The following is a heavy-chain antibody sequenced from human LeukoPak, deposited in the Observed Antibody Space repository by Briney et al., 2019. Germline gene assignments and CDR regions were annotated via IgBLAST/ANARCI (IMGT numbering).Heavy chain of an antibody. CDR2: ISGSGGST. Sequence: GGSLRLSCAASGFTFSSYAMSWVRQAPGKGLEWVSAISGSGGSTYYADSVKGRFTISRDNSKNTLYLQMNSLRAGDTAVYYCAKDLGRPVLRFLEWQGGGYYYYGMDVWGQGTTVTVSS. V-gene: IGHV3-23*01. CDR3: AKDLGRPVLRFLEWQGGGYYYYGMDV. D-gene: IGHD3-3*01. J-gene: IGHJ6*02. CDR1: GFTFSSYA.